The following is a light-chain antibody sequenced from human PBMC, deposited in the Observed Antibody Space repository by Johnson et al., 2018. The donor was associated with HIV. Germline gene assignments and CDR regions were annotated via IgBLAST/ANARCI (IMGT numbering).Light chain of an antibody. V-gene: IGLV1-51*01. CDR2: YHN. Sequence: QSVLTQPPSVSAAPGQKVTISSSGSSSNIGNKYVSWYQQLPGTAPKLLIYYHNKLPSGIPDRLPGSKSSTSATLGITGLQTGDEADYYCGTWDISLSARGIFGHGTKFTVL. J-gene: IGLJ1*01. CDR1: SSNIGNKY. CDR3: GTWDISLSARGI.